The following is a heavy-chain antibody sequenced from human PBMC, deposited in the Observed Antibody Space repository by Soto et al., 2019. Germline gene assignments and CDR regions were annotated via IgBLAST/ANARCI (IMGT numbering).Heavy chain of an antibody. CDR1: GFTFSSYS. D-gene: IGHD5-18*01. V-gene: IGHV3-21*01. CDR3: ARASRGGYGRAYYFDY. J-gene: IGHJ4*02. CDR2: ISSSSSYI. Sequence: EVQLVESGGGLVKPGGSLRLSCAASGFTFSSYSMNWVRQAPGKGLEWVSSISSSSSYIYYADSVKGRFTISRDNAKNSLYLQMNSLRAEDTAVYYCARASRGGYGRAYYFDYWGQGTLVTFSS.